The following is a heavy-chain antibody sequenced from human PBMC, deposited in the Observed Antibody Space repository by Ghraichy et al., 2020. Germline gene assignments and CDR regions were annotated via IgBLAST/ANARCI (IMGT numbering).Heavy chain of an antibody. CDR2: INPDSGNT. J-gene: IGHJ5*02. V-gene: IGHV1-8*01. CDR1: GYTFSSDD. D-gene: IGHD3-16*01. Sequence: ASVKVSCKASGYTFSSDDINWVRQATGQGLEWMGWINPDSGNTGYAQHFQGRVPLTKNTSPNTIYMELNRLRSEDTAVYYCARRLPTGGDWFDPWGQGTLVTVYS. CDR3: ARRLPTGGDWFDP.